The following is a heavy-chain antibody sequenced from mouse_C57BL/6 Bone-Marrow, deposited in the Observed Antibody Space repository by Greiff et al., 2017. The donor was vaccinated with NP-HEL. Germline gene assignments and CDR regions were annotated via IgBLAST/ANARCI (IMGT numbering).Heavy chain of an antibody. CDR1: GYAFSSSW. J-gene: IGHJ2*01. CDR2: IYPGDGDT. CDR3: ARGVYYYGSYFDY. V-gene: IGHV1-82*01. Sequence: VQLVESGPELVKPGASVKISCKASGYAFSSSWMNWVKQRPGKGLEWIGRIYPGDGDTNYNGKFKGKATLTADKSSSTAYMQLSSLTSEDSAVYFCARGVYYYGSYFDYWGQGTTLTVSS. D-gene: IGHD1-1*01.